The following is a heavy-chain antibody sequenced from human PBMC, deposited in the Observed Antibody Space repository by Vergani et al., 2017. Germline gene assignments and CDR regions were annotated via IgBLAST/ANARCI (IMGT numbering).Heavy chain of an antibody. CDR1: GFPLSNARMG. D-gene: IGHD3-22*01. J-gene: IGHJ4*02. CDR3: ARTCCSGYYYAFDY. CDR2: IFSYDEK. V-gene: IGHV2-26*01. Sequence: QVTLKESGPVLVKPTETLTLTCTVSGFPLSNARMGVSSIRQPPGKALEWLAHIFSYDEKCYSTSLKSRLTRSKDTSKSQVVLTMTNIDPVDTATYYCARTCCSGYYYAFDYWGQGTLVSVSS.